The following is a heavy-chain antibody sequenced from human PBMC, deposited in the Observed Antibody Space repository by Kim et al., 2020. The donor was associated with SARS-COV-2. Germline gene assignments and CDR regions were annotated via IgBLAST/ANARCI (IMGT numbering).Heavy chain of an antibody. D-gene: IGHD2-2*01. V-gene: IGHV1-8*01. CDR3: ARVRGSTSFEGGMDV. CDR1: GYTFTSYD. Sequence: ASVKVSCKASGYTFTSYDINWVRQATGQGLEWMGWMNPNSGNTGYAQKFQGRVTMTRNTTISTAYMELSSLRSEDTAVYYCARVRGSTSFEGGMDVWGQGTTVTVSS. CDR2: MNPNSGNT. J-gene: IGHJ6*02.